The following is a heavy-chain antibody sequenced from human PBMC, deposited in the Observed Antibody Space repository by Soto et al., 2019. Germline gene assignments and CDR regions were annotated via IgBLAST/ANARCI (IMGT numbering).Heavy chain of an antibody. CDR2: INHSGST. CDR3: ARGVGRGVIPTASWFDP. Sequence: SETLSLTCAVYGGSFSGYYWSWIRQPPGKGLEWIGEINHSGSTNYNPSLKSRVTISVDTSKNQFSLQLSSVTAADTAVYYCARGVGRGVIPTASWFDPWGQGTLVTVSS. V-gene: IGHV4-34*01. D-gene: IGHD3-10*01. CDR1: GGSFSGYY. J-gene: IGHJ5*02.